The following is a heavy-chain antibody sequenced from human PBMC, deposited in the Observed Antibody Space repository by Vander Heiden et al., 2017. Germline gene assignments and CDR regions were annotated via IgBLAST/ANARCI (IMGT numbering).Heavy chain of an antibody. CDR3: TTGDSGYVRYYYGMDV. CDR1: GFTFSNAW. V-gene: IGHV3-15*07. J-gene: IGHJ6*02. D-gene: IGHD5-12*01. Sequence: EVQLVESGGGLVKPGGSLRLSCAASGFTFSNAWMNGVRQAPGKGLEWVGRIKSKTDGGTTDYAAPVKGRFTISRDDSKNTLYLQMNSLKTEDTAVYYCTTGDSGYVRYYYGMDVWGQGTTVTVSS. CDR2: IKSKTDGGTT.